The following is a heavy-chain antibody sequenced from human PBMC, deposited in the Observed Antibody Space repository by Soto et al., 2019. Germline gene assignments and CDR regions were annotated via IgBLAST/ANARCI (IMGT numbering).Heavy chain of an antibody. V-gene: IGHV4-34*01. D-gene: IGHD6-13*01. CDR2: INHSGST. CDR3: ARALRYSSSWSDYYYYYGMDV. CDR1: GGSFSGYY. J-gene: IGHJ6*02. Sequence: QVQLQQWGAGLLKPSETLSLTCAVYGGSFSGYYWSWIRQPPGKGLEWIGEINHSGSTNYNPSLKSRVTISVDTSKNQFSLKLSSVTAADTAVYYCARALRYSSSWSDYYYYYGMDVWGQGTTVTVSS.